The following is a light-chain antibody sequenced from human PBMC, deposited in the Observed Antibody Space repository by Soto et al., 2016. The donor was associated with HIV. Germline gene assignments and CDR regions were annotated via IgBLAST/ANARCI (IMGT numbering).Light chain of an antibody. J-gene: IGKJ1*01. CDR1: QGISSY. CDR2: AAS. Sequence: AIRMTQSPSSFSASTGDRVTITCRASQGISSYLAWYQQKPGKAPKLLIYAASTLQSGVPSRFSGSGSGTDFTLTISCLQSEDFATYYCQQYYSYPPGGTFGQGDQGGNQT. V-gene: IGKV1-8*01. CDR3: QQYYSYPPGGT.